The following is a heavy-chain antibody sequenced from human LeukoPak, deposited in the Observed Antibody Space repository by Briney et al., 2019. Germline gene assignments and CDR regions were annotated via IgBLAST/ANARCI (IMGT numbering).Heavy chain of an antibody. CDR3: AKDQSYYDSSTYYSWAY. CDR2: ISGNGGST. D-gene: IGHD3-22*01. Sequence: GGSLRLSFAASGFTFSSYGMSWVRQAPGKGLEWVSAISGNGGSTYYADSVKGRFTISRDNSKNTLHLQMNSLRAEDTAVYYCAKDQSYYDSSTYYSWAYWGQGTLVTVSS. J-gene: IGHJ4*02. CDR1: GFTFSSYG. V-gene: IGHV3-23*01.